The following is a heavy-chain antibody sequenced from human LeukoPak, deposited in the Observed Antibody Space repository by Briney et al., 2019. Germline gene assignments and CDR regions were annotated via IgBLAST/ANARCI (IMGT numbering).Heavy chain of an antibody. CDR2: IKQDGSEK. CDR3: ARDKSVGATPLDY. D-gene: IGHD1-26*01. CDR1: GFAFSSYW. V-gene: IGHV3-7*05. J-gene: IGHJ4*02. Sequence: GGSLRLSCAASGFAFSSYWMSWVRQAPGKGLERMANIKQDGSEKYYVDSVKGRFTISRDNAKNSLYMQMKSLRAEDTAVYYCARDKSVGATPLDYWGQGTLVTVS.